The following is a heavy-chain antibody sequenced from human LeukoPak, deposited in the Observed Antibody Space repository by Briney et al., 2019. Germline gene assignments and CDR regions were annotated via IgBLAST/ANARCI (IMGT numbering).Heavy chain of an antibody. J-gene: IGHJ4*02. V-gene: IGHV3-23*01. Sequence: GGSLRLSCAASGFTFSSCAMSWVRQAPGKGLEWVSAISGSGGSTYYADSVKGRFTISRDNSKNTLYLQMNSLRAEDTAVYYCAPSYDSSGYYYGYFDYWGQGTLVTVSS. CDR1: GFTFSSCA. CDR2: ISGSGGST. CDR3: APSYDSSGYYYGYFDY. D-gene: IGHD3-22*01.